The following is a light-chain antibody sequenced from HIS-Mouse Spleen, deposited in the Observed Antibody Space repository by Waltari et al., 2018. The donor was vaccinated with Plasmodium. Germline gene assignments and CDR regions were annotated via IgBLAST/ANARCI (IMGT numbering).Light chain of an antibody. J-gene: IGKJ1*01. Sequence: DIQMTQSPTTLSAPVGARVTITCRASQGSSTWLAWYQQKTGKAPKLLIYKASSLESGVPSRFSGSGSGTEFTLTISSLQPDDFATYYCQQYNSYSRTFGQGTKVEIK. CDR1: QGSSTW. CDR2: KAS. CDR3: QQYNSYSRT. V-gene: IGKV1-5*03.